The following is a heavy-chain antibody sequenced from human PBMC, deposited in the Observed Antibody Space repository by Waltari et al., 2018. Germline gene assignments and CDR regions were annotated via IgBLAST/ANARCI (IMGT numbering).Heavy chain of an antibody. CDR2: ISAYNGNT. D-gene: IGHD3-16*02. J-gene: IGHJ4*02. V-gene: IGHV1-18*01. CDR3: ARAFPYVWGSYPAISDY. CDR1: GYTFTSYG. Sequence: QVQLVQSGAEVKKPGASVKVSCKASGYTFTSYGISWLRQAPGQGLEWMGRISAYNGNTNYAQKRQGRVTMTTDTSTSTAYMELRSLRSDDASVYYCARAFPYVWGSYPAISDYWGQGTLVTVSS.